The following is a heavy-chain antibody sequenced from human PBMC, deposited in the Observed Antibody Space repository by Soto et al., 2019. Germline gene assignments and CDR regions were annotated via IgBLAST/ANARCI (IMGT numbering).Heavy chain of an antibody. Sequence: APVKVSSKDSRYSIKGCYLRWLRQAPGQGLEWMGWINPNSGGTNYAQKFQGWVTMTRDTSISTAYMELSRLRSDDTAVYYCARGRSSTNFDYWGQRTLVTVSS. V-gene: IGHV1-2*04. J-gene: IGHJ4*02. CDR3: ARGRSSTNFDY. D-gene: IGHD6-13*01. CDR2: INPNSGGT. CDR1: RYSIKGCY.